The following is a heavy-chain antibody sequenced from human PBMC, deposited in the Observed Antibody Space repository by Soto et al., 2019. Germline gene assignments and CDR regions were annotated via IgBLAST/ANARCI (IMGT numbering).Heavy chain of an antibody. Sequence: QVQVVQSGAEVKKPGSSVKVSCKASGGAFSSYALSWVRQAPGQGREWMGGVIPVFGTTHYAQKLQGRLTVSADTGTRTASAFMELSSLRSEDRAVYYCAFGWLSYPDYGLDIWGRGTTVSVSS. J-gene: IGHJ6*02. V-gene: IGHV1-69*06. CDR1: GGAFSSYA. D-gene: IGHD3-10*01. CDR3: AFGWLSYPDYGLDI. CDR2: VIPVFGTT.